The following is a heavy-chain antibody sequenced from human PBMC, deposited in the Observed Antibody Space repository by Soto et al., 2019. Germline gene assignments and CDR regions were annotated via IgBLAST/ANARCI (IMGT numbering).Heavy chain of an antibody. J-gene: IGHJ6*02. CDR1: GSTFSSYT. CDR3: ARRRYCGVDCYNKFYYGMDV. Sequence: QVQLVQSGAEVRKPGSSVEVSCMASGSTFSSYTVNWVRQAPGQGLEWIGRIIPVLGVTHYARRFQGRVTITGDRSRXTXYXXLTSLTSEDTAVYYCARRRYCGVDCYNKFYYGMDVWGQGTTVTVSS. D-gene: IGHD2-21*02. V-gene: IGHV1-69*02. CDR2: IIPVLGVT.